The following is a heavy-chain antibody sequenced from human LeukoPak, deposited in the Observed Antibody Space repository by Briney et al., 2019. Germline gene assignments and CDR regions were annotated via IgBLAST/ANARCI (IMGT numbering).Heavy chain of an antibody. CDR2: INHSGST. CDR3: ARGLCSSTSCSPPYFDY. D-gene: IGHD2-2*01. J-gene: IGHJ4*02. Sequence: SETLSLTCAVYGGSFSGYYWSWIRQPPGKGLEWIGEINHSGSTNYNPSLKSRVTISVDTSKNQFSLKLSPVTAADTAVYYCARGLCSSTSCSPPYFDYWGQGTLVTVSS. V-gene: IGHV4-34*01. CDR1: GGSFSGYY.